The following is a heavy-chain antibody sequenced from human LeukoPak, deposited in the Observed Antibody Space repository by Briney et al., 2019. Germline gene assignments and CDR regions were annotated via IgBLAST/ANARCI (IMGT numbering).Heavy chain of an antibody. CDR2: INPSGGST. CDR1: GYTFTNYY. Sequence: ASVEVSCKASGYTFTNYYMHWVRQAPGQGLEWMGVINPSGGSTSYAQKFQGRVTMTWDTSTSTVYMELSSLRSEDTAVYYCARWWDDGSGYSYSYGMDVWGQGTTVTVSS. V-gene: IGHV1-46*01. D-gene: IGHD3-22*01. CDR3: ARWWDDGSGYSYSYGMDV. J-gene: IGHJ6*02.